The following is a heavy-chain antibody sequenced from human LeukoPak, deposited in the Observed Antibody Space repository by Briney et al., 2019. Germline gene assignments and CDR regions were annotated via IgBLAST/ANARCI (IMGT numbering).Heavy chain of an antibody. J-gene: IGHJ6*04. Sequence: SETLSLTCTVSGGSISSYYWNWIRQPAGKGLEWIGRIHTSGSTNYNPSLKSRVTMSVDTSKNKFSLKLSSVTAADTAVYYCARDLGSSTPSGIWGKGTTVTISS. D-gene: IGHD3-16*01. CDR3: ARDLGSSTPSGI. CDR2: IHTSGST. V-gene: IGHV4-4*07. CDR1: GGSISSYY.